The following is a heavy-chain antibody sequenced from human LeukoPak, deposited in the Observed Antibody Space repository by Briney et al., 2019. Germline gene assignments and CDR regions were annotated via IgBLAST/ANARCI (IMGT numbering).Heavy chain of an antibody. V-gene: IGHV3-21*01. D-gene: IGHD6-13*01. CDR1: GFTFSSYS. CDR2: ISSSSSYI. CDR3: ARESRAAAGSTEYYYYMDV. J-gene: IGHJ6*03. Sequence: GGSLRLSCAASGFTFSSYSMNWVRQAPGKGLEWVSSISSSSSYIYYADSVKGRFTISRDNAKNSLYLQMNSLRAEDTAVYYCARESRAAAGSTEYYYYMDVWGKGTTVTVSS.